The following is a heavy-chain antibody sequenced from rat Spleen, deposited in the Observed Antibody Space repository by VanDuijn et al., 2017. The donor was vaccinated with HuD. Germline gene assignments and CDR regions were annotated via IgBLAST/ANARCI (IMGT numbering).Heavy chain of an antibody. CDR3: ARQDTSGYGVMDA. CDR1: GFTLSDHF. D-gene: IGHD4-3*01. J-gene: IGHJ4*01. V-gene: IGHV5-25*01. CDR2: ISPSGGST. Sequence: EVQLVESDGDLVQPGRSLKLSCAASGFTLSDHFMAWVRQTPTKRLEWVASISPSGGSTYYRDSVRGRFTVSRDNAKSTLYLQMDSLRSDDTATYYCARQDTSGYGVMDAWGQGASVTVSS.